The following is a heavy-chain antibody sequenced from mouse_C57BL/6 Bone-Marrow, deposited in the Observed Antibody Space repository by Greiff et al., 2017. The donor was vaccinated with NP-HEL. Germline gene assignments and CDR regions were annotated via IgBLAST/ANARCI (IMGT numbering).Heavy chain of an antibody. CDR1: GYTFTSYW. J-gene: IGHJ4*01. Sequence: QVQLQQPGAELVRPGTSVKLSCKASGYTFTSYWMHWVKQRPGQGLEWIGVIDPSDSYTNYNQKFKGKATLTVDTSSSTAYMQLSSLTSEDSAVYYCTSYDACYAMDYWGQGTSVTVSS. V-gene: IGHV1-59*01. CDR3: TSYDACYAMDY. CDR2: IDPSDSYT. D-gene: IGHD2-3*01.